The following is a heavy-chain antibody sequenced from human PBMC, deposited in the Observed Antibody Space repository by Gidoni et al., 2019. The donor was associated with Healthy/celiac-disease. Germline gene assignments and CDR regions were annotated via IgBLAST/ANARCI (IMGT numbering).Heavy chain of an antibody. J-gene: IGHJ4*02. Sequence: FTISRDDSKSIAYLQMNSLKTEDTAVYYCTRERSVGATSDYWGQGTLVTVSS. V-gene: IGHV3-49*02. CDR3: TRERSVGATSDY. D-gene: IGHD1-26*01.